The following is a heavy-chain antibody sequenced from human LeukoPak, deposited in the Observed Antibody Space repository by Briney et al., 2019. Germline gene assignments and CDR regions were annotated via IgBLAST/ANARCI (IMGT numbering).Heavy chain of an antibody. J-gene: IGHJ4*02. D-gene: IGHD6-6*01. Sequence: GESLKISCKGSGYSFTSYWIGWVRQMPGKGLEWMGIIYPGDSDTIYSPYFQGQVTISADKSISTAYLQWSSLKASDTAIYYCARRSSIATRLFDYWGQGTLVTVSS. V-gene: IGHV5-51*01. CDR1: GYSFTSYW. CDR2: IYPGDSDT. CDR3: ARRSSIATRLFDY.